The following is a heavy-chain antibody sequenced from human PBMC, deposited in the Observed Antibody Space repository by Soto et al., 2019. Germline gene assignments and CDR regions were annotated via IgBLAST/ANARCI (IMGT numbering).Heavy chain of an antibody. D-gene: IGHD4-4*01. CDR1: GFTFSSYG. Sequence: QVQLVESGGGVVQPGRSLRLSCAASGFTFSSYGMHWVRQAPGKGLEWVAVIWYDGSNKYYADSVKGRFTISRDNSKNTLYLQMNSLRAEDTAVYYCARDQKVTIYYSYGMDVWGQGTTVTVSS. V-gene: IGHV3-33*01. CDR2: IWYDGSNK. J-gene: IGHJ6*02. CDR3: ARDQKVTIYYSYGMDV.